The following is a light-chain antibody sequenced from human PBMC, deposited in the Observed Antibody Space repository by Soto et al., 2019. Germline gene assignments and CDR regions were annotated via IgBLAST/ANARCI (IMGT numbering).Light chain of an antibody. CDR1: SSDVGGYNY. J-gene: IGLJ1*01. CDR2: DVS. Sequence: QSALTQPRSVSGSPGQSVTISCTGTSSDVGGYNYVSWYQQHPGKAPKLMIYDVSKRPSGVPDRFSGSKSGNPASLTISGLQAEDEADYYCCSYAGSYTFFGTGTKLNVL. V-gene: IGLV2-11*01. CDR3: CSYAGSYTF.